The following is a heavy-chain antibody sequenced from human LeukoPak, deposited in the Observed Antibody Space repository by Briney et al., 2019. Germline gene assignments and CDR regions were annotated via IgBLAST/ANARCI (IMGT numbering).Heavy chain of an antibody. J-gene: IGHJ4*02. D-gene: IGHD4-23*01. CDR3: AKYDYGGNPNEYYFDY. CDR2: IDDNGDNT. CDR1: GFTFSSYA. V-gene: IGHV3-23*01. Sequence: PGGSLRLSCAASGFTFSSYAMSWVRQAPGKGLEWVSTIDDNGDNTYYADSVKGRFTISRDNSKNTLYLQMNSLRAEGTAVYYCAKYDYGGNPNEYYFDYWDQGTLVTVSS.